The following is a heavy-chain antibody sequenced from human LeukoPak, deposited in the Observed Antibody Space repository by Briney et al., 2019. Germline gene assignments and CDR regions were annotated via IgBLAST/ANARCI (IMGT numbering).Heavy chain of an antibody. J-gene: IGHJ5*02. D-gene: IGHD2-15*01. CDR3: AKSCSGGSCFDP. CDR2: ISYDGSNK. V-gene: IGHV3-30*18. Sequence: GTSLRLPCAASGFTFSSYGMHWVRQAPGKGLEWVAVISYDGSNKYYADSVKGRFTISRDNSKNTLYLQMNSLRAEDTAVYYCAKSCSGGSCFDPWGQGTLVTVSS. CDR1: GFTFSSYG.